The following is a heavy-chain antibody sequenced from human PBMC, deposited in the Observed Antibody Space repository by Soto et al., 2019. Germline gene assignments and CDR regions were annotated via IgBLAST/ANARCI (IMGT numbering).Heavy chain of an antibody. CDR3: ARQDTSGYAFDY. CDR2: ISYSGST. V-gene: IGHV4-59*08. J-gene: IGHJ4*02. Sequence: QVQLQESGPGLVKPSETLSLTCTVSGGSISSFDWNWIRQSLGKGLEWIGYISYSGSTNYNPSLKSRVTISVDTSKNQFSLKLSSVTAADTAVYYCARQDTSGYAFDYWGQGTLVTVSS. CDR1: GGSISSFD. D-gene: IGHD3-22*01.